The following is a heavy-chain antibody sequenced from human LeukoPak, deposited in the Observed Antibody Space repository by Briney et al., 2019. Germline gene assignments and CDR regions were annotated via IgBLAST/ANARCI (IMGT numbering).Heavy chain of an antibody. D-gene: IGHD5-24*01. J-gene: IGHJ4*02. V-gene: IGHV3-30-3*01. Sequence: GRSLRLSCAASGFTFSSYAMHWVRQAPGKGLEWVAVISYDGSNKYYADSVKGRFTISRDNSKNTLYLQMNSLRAEDTAVYYCAREGYNSEGLDWWGQGTLVTVSS. CDR3: AREGYNSEGLDW. CDR2: ISYDGSNK. CDR1: GFTFSSYA.